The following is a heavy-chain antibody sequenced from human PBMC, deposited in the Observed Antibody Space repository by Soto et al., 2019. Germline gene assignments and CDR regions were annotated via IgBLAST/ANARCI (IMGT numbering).Heavy chain of an antibody. D-gene: IGHD3-16*01. J-gene: IGHJ6*02. CDR3: ARRPMGYAMDV. CDR2: IWPGGSDA. CDR1: GYSFSNYW. V-gene: IGHV5-51*04. Sequence: ESLKISCQGSGYSFSNYWIAWVRQLPGKGLQWMGIIWPGGSDARYSPSFQGQVTISADTPANTVYLQWSSLKASDTAMYYCARRPMGYAMDVWGQGTTVTVSS.